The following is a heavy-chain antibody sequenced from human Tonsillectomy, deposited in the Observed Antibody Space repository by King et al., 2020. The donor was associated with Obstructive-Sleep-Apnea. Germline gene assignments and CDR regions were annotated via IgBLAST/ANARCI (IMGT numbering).Heavy chain of an antibody. CDR2: IGTAANT. V-gene: IGHV3-13*01. J-gene: IGHJ2*01. Sequence: VQLVESGGGLVQPGGSLRLSCAASGFTLSSYDMYWVRQATGKGLEWVSAIGTAANTYYPSSVKGRFTISRENANNSLYLQMNSLRAGDTAVYYCARGVIVGASNWYFDLWGRGTLVTVSS. D-gene: IGHD1-26*01. CDR3: ARGVIVGASNWYFDL. CDR1: GFTLSSYD.